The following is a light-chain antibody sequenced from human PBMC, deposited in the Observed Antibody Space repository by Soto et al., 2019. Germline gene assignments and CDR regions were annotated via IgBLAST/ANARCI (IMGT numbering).Light chain of an antibody. CDR2: DAS. CDR3: LQRSNWPPA. Sequence: EIVLTQAPATLSLSPGERATLSCRASQSVSSCLAWYQQKPGQAPRLLIYDASNRATGIPARFSGSGSGTDFTLTISSLEPEDFAVYYCLQRSNWPPAFGGGTKVEIK. CDR1: QSVSSC. J-gene: IGKJ4*01. V-gene: IGKV3-11*01.